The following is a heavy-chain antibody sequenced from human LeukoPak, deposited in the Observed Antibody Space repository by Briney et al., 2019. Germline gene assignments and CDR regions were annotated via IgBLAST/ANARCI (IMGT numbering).Heavy chain of an antibody. CDR3: AKARSEVVVAANNY. Sequence: PGGSLRLSCAASGFIFSNYGFHWVRQAPGKGLEWVALIWSDGSKKYYTDSVKGRFTISRDDSKNTLFLQMNSLRAEDTAVYYCAKARSEVVVAANNYWGQGTLVTVSS. D-gene: IGHD2-15*01. J-gene: IGHJ4*02. CDR2: IWSDGSKK. CDR1: GFIFSNYG. V-gene: IGHV3-33*06.